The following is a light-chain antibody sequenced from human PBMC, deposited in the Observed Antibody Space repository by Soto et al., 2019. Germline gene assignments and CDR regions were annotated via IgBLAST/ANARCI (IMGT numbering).Light chain of an antibody. J-gene: IGLJ2*01. CDR1: SSDVGGYNY. V-gene: IGLV2-8*01. Sequence: QSALTQPPCASGSPGQSVTISCTGTSSDVGGYNYVSWYQQHPGKAPKLMISEVSKRPSGVPDRFSGSKSGNTASLTVSGLLAEDEADYYCSSYAGNNNLVFGGGTKLTVL. CDR3: SSYAGNNNLV. CDR2: EVS.